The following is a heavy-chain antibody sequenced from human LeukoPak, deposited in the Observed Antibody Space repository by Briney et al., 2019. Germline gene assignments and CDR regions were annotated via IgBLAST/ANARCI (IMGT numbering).Heavy chain of an antibody. CDR1: GYTFTGYD. CDR3: ARAWEGAIYYYYYYMDV. D-gene: IGHD1-26*01. J-gene: IGHJ6*03. Sequence: ASVKVSCKASGYTFTGYDINWVRQATGQGLEWMGWMNPNSGNTGYAQKFQGRVTMTRNTSISTAYMELSSLRSEDTAVYYRARAWEGAIYYYYYYMDVWGKGTTVTVSS. CDR2: MNPNSGNT. V-gene: IGHV1-8*01.